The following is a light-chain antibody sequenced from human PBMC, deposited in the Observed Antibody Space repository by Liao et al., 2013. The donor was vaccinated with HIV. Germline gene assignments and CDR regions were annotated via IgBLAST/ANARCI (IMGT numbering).Light chain of an antibody. V-gene: IGLV3-1*01. CDR2: SDS. CDR1: KLGDKY. J-gene: IGLJ1*01. Sequence: SYELTQPPSVSVSPGQTASITCSGDKLGDKYACWYQQKPGQAPVLVIYSDSDRPSGIPERFSGSNSGNTATLTISRVEAGDEADYYCQVWDPSRDHVFGTGTKVTVL. CDR3: QVWDPSRDHV.